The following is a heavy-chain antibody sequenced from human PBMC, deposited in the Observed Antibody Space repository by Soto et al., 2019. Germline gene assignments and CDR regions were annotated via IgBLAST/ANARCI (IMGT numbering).Heavy chain of an antibody. CDR2: IYHSGRT. Sequence: QVQVQESGPGLVKPSGTLSLTCAVSDGSISTDNWWTWVRQPPGKGLEWIGEIYHSGRTNYNPSRKSRVNISVDKYKNHFSPKLTSVTAADTAVYYCARGTGYCSGGSCYNYFDPWGQGTLVTVSS. CDR1: DGSISTDNW. D-gene: IGHD2-15*01. V-gene: IGHV4-4*02. J-gene: IGHJ5*02. CDR3: ARGTGYCSGGSCYNYFDP.